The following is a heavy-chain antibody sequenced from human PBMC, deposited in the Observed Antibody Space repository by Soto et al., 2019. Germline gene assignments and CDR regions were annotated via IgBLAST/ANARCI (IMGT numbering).Heavy chain of an antibody. CDR3: ARAKKNYDILTGYFFPPLLVGMDV. D-gene: IGHD3-9*01. Sequence: PSETLSLTCTVSGGSISSSSYYWGWIRQPPGKGLEWIGSFYYSGSTYYNPSLKSRVTISVDTSKNQFSLKLSSVTAADTAVYYCARAKKNYDILTGYFFPPLLVGMDVWGQGTMVTVSS. CDR2: FYYSGST. J-gene: IGHJ6*01. CDR1: GGSISSSSYY. V-gene: IGHV4-39*07.